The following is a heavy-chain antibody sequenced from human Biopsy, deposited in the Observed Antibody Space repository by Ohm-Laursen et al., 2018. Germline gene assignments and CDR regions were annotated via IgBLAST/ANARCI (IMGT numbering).Heavy chain of an antibody. CDR2: IYPGGST. CDR3: ARVELGPTNDAFDL. D-gene: IGHD2/OR15-2a*01. CDR1: GGDINNYY. V-gene: IGHV4-4*07. Sequence: TLSLTCNVSGGDINNYYWSWIRQPAGKGLEWIGRIYPGGSTNYNPSLKSRVTMPVDTSKKRLSLRLRSVTAADTAMYYCARVELGPTNDAFDLWGQGTMVVVSS. J-gene: IGHJ3*01.